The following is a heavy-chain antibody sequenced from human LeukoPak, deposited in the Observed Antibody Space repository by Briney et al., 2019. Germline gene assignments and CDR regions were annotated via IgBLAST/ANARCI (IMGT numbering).Heavy chain of an antibody. CDR3: ARSWSSWYYFDY. V-gene: IGHV5-51*01. D-gene: IGHD6-13*01. Sequence: KVSCKASGYTFTSYWIGWVRQMPGKGLEWMGIIYPGDSDTRYSPSFQGQVTISADKSISTAYLQWSSLKASDTAMYYCARSWSSWYYFDYWGQGTLVTVSS. CDR2: IYPGDSDT. CDR1: GYTFTSYW. J-gene: IGHJ4*02.